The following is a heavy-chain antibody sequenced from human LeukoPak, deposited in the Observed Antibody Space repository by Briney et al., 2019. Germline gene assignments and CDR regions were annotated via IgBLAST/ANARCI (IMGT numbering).Heavy chain of an antibody. D-gene: IGHD2-8*02. J-gene: IGHJ4*02. CDR1: GFTFSSYW. CDR3: ARDAPGGYPQN. Sequence: GGSLRLSCAASGFTFSSYWMSWVRQAPGKGLEWVANIKQDGSEKYYVDSAKGRFTISRDNAKNSLYLQMNSLRAEDTAVYYCARDAPGGYPQNWGQGTLVTVSS. V-gene: IGHV3-7*01. CDR2: IKQDGSEK.